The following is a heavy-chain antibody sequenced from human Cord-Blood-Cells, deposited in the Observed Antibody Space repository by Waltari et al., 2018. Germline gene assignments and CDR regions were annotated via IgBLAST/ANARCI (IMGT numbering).Heavy chain of an antibody. CDR3: TTELGSDAFDI. Sequence: EVQLVESGGGLVKPGGSLRLSCAASGFTFSNAWMSWVRQAPGKGLEGVGRIKSKTGGGTTDYASPVKGRFTISREDSKNTLYLQMNSLKTEDTAVYYCTTELGSDAFDIWGQGTMVTVSS. V-gene: IGHV3-15*01. CDR1: GFTFSNAW. D-gene: IGHD2-15*01. J-gene: IGHJ3*02. CDR2: IKSKTGGGTT.